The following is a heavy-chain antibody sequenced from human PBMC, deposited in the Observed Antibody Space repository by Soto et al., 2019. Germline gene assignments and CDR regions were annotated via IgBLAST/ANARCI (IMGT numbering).Heavy chain of an antibody. CDR3: ARSQGSSTSLEIYYYYYGMDV. V-gene: IGHV1-69*01. CDR1: GGTFSSYA. CDR2: IIPISGTA. J-gene: IGHJ6*02. D-gene: IGHD2-2*01. Sequence: QVQLVQSGAEVKKPGSSVKVSCKASGGTFSSYAISWVRQAPGQGLEWMGGIIPISGTANYAQKFQGRVTITADESTSTDYMELSSLRSEDTAVYYGARSQGSSTSLEIYYYYYGMDVWGQGTTVTVSS.